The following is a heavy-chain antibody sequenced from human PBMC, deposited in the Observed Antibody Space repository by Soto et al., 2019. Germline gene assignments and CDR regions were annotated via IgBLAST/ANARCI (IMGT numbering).Heavy chain of an antibody. CDR2: IIPIFGTA. Sequence: GASVKLSCKASGGTFSTYAISWVRQAPGQGLEWMGGIIPIFGTANYAQKFQGRVTITADESTSTAYMELSSLRSEDTAVYYCAKEAVAGRVVDAFDIWGQGTMVTVSS. CDR3: AKEAVAGRVVDAFDI. D-gene: IGHD6-19*01. V-gene: IGHV1-69*13. CDR1: GGTFSTYA. J-gene: IGHJ3*02.